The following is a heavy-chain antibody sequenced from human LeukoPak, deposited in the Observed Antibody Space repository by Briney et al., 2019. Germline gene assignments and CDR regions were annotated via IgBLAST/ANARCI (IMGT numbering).Heavy chain of an antibody. Sequence: GGSLRLSCAASGFTFSSYGMHWVRQAPGKGLEWVSTISGSGGSKHYADSVEGRFTISRDNSKNTVYLQMNSLRAEDTAIYYCAKLTSASGAYGVDVWGQGTTVTVSS. CDR1: GFTFSSYG. J-gene: IGHJ6*02. CDR3: AKLTSASGAYGVDV. V-gene: IGHV3-23*01. CDR2: ISGSGGSK. D-gene: IGHD3-10*01.